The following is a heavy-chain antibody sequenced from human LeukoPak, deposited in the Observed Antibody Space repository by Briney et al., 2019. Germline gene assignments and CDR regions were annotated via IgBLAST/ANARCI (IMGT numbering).Heavy chain of an antibody. CDR2: LTDRGGTT. D-gene: IGHD5-24*01. V-gene: IGHV3-23*01. J-gene: IGHJ3*02. CDR3: AKKRDAFDI. CDR1: GFTFSSYA. Sequence: GGSLRLSCVASGFTFSSYAMGWVRQAPGKRPEWVSSLTDRGGTTYYVDSVKGRFTISRDNSKNTLYLHMNSLRAEDTAMYYCAKKRDAFDIWGQGTVVAVSS.